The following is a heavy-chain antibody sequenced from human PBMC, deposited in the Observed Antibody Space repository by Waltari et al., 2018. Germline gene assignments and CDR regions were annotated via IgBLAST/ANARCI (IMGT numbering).Heavy chain of an antibody. J-gene: IGHJ1*01. Sequence: QVHLVESGGAVVPPGRSLRLSCPACGYIFSDYAMHWVRQAPGKGLEWVALISYDGMNTKYTSSVEGRFTISRDNTKNTLFLQMNSLRVDDTAVYYCAKDDYGDEYFQHWGQGTLLIVSS. CDR3: AKDDYGDEYFQH. V-gene: IGHV3-30*18. D-gene: IGHD4-17*01. CDR2: ISYDGMNT. CDR1: GYIFSDYA.